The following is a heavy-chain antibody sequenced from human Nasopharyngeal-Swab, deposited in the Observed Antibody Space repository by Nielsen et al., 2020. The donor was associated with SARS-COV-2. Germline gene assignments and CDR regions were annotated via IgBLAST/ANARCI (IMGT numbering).Heavy chain of an antibody. CDR3: ARDLEQTYYDYVWGSYRPFDY. D-gene: IGHD3-16*02. Sequence: SVKVSCKASGGTFSSYAISWVRQAPGQGLEWMGRIIPILGIANYAQKFQGRVTITADKSTSTAYMELSSLRSDDTAVYYCARDLEQTYYDYVWGSYRPFDYWGQGTLVTVSS. J-gene: IGHJ4*02. CDR1: GGTFSSYA. CDR2: IIPILGIA. V-gene: IGHV1-69*04.